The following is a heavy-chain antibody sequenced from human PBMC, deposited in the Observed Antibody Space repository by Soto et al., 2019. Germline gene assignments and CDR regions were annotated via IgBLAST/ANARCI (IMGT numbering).Heavy chain of an antibody. J-gene: IGHJ6*02. CDR2: IWYDGSNK. CDR3: AXDRYCXGEXCYGDWDYYYGMDV. Sequence: VAVIWYDGSNKYYVDSVKGRFTISRDNSKNTLYLQMNDLRAEDTAVXYCAXDRYCXGEXCYGDWDYYYGMDVWGQGTTVTVSS. V-gene: IGHV3-33*01. D-gene: IGHD2-15*01.